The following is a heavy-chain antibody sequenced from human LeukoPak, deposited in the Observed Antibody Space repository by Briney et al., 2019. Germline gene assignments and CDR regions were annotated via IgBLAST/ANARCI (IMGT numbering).Heavy chain of an antibody. CDR2: IYYSGST. V-gene: IGHV4-59*08. D-gene: IGHD2-15*01. Sequence: KPSETLSLTCTVPGGSIGSYYWSWIRQPPGKGLEWIGYIYYSGSTNYNPSLKSRVTISVDTSKNQFSLKLSSVTAADTAVYYCARHLRYCSGGSCSTRYFDLWGRGTLVTVSS. CDR3: ARHLRYCSGGSCSTRYFDL. J-gene: IGHJ2*01. CDR1: GGSIGSYY.